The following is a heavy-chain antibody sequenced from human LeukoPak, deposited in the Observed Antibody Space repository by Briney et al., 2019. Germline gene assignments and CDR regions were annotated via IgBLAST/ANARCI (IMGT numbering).Heavy chain of an antibody. CDR3: AKGKGAAAGYYYYGMDV. Sequence: GGSLRLSCAASGFTFSSYGMHWVRQAPGKGLEWVAVISYDGNNKYYADSVKGRFTISRDNSKNTLYLQMNSLRAEDTAVYYCAKGKGAAAGYYYYGMDVWGKGTTVTVSS. CDR1: GFTFSSYG. J-gene: IGHJ6*04. D-gene: IGHD6-13*01. V-gene: IGHV3-30*18. CDR2: ISYDGNNK.